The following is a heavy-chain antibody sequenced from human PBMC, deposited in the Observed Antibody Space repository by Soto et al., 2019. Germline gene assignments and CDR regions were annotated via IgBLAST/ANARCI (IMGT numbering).Heavy chain of an antibody. CDR2: IYYSGST. V-gene: IGHV4-31*03. Sequence: QVQLQESGPGLVKPSQTLSLTCTVSGGSISSGGYYWSWIRQHPGKGLEWIGYIYYSGSTYYNPSLKSRVSISVDTSKNQFSLKLSSVTAADTAVYYCARDLVEYSSSSGRWFDPWGQGTLVTVSS. CDR1: GGSISSGGYY. D-gene: IGHD6-6*01. CDR3: ARDLVEYSSSSGRWFDP. J-gene: IGHJ5*02.